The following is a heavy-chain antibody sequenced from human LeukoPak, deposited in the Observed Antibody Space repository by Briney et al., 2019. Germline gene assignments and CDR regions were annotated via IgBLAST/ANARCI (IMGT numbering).Heavy chain of an antibody. CDR2: ISTSGGGI. V-gene: IGHV3-23*01. J-gene: IGHJ5*02. CDR1: GFTFSNYA. CDR3: AKDLQWLVPST. D-gene: IGHD6-19*01. Sequence: GGSLRLSCAASGFTFSNYAMSWVRQAPGKGLEWVSGISTSGGGIYYADSVKGRFTISRDNSKNTLYLQMNSLRAEDTAVYYCAKDLQWLVPSTWGQGTLVTVSS.